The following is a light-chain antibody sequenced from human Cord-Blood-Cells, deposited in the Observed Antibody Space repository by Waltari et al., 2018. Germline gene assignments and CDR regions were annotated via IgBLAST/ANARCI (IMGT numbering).Light chain of an antibody. CDR2: TAS. Sequence: IQLTQSLSSMFASVEDKVTITCRASQVISSCLAWYQQKPGKAPKLLIYTASSLQSGVPSRFSGSGSGTDFTLTISSLQPEDFATYYCQQLNSYPRTFGQGTKLEIK. V-gene: IGKV1-9*01. CDR3: QQLNSYPRT. J-gene: IGKJ2*01. CDR1: QVISSC.